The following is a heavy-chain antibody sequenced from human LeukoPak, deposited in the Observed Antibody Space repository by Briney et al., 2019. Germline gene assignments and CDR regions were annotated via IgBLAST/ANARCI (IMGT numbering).Heavy chain of an antibody. V-gene: IGHV3-53*01. D-gene: IGHD3-22*01. CDR2: IYSGGST. CDR1: GFTVSSNY. Sequence: GGSLRLSCAASGFTVSSNYMSWVRQAPGKGLEWVSVIYSGGSTYYADSVKGRFTISRDNSKNTLYLQMNSLRAEDTAVYYCASLGTYYYDSSGYLIDYWDQGTLVTVSS. CDR3: ASLGTYYYDSSGYLIDY. J-gene: IGHJ4*02.